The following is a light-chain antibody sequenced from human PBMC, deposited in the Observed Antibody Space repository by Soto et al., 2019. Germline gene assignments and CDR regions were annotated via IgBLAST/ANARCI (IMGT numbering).Light chain of an antibody. V-gene: IGKV3-15*01. CDR3: QAYYYWPRT. CDR2: GSV. J-gene: IGKJ2*01. CDR1: ESISTN. Sequence: TVMTQSPATLSVSPGETTTLSCRASESISTNVAWYQQQPGQAPRLLIYGSVTRATGIPARFSGRASGTEFTLTISGLQSEDSAIYYCQAYYYWPRTFGQGTKLELK.